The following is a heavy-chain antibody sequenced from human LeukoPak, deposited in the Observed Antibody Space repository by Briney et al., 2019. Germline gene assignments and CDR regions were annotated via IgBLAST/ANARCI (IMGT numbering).Heavy chain of an antibody. CDR1: GYTFTSYD. D-gene: IGHD3-3*01. J-gene: IGHJ5*02. V-gene: IGHV1-8*01. Sequence: GASVQVSCKASGYTFTSYDINWVRQATGQGLEWMGWMNPNSGNTGYAQKFQGRVTMTRNTSISTAYMELSSLRSEDTAVYYCARGTPSPTLRFLEWTSRRWFDPWGQGTLVTVSS. CDR3: ARGTPSPTLRFLEWTSRRWFDP. CDR2: MNPNSGNT.